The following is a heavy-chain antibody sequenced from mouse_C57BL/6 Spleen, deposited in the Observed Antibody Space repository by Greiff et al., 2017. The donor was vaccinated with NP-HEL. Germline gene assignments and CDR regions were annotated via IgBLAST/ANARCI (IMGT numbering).Heavy chain of an antibody. V-gene: IGHV14-3*01. CDR2: IDPANGNT. D-gene: IGHD1-1*01. CDR3: ASDVTTVVNAC. Sequence: VQLKQPVAELVRPGASVKLSCTASGYNIKNTYMHWVKQRPEQGLEWIGRIDPANGNTKYAPKFQGKATITADTSSNTAYLQLSSLTSEDTAVYCCASDVTTVVNACRGQGALVTVST. CDR1: GYNIKNTY. J-gene: IGHJ3*01.